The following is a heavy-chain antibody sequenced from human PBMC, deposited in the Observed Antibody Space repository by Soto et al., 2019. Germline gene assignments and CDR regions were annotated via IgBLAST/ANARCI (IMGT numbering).Heavy chain of an antibody. D-gene: IGHD2-15*01. CDR3: AREKVVVVASFNRGGWFDP. CDR2: IKHSGST. CDR1: GGSFSGYY. V-gene: IGHV4-34*01. J-gene: IGHJ5*02. Sequence: QVQLQQWGAGLLKPSETLSLTCAVSGGSFSGYYWSWIRQPPGKGLEWIGGIKHSGSTTYSPSLKSRVTMSLDTSKNQYSLNLTSVTAADTAVYFCAREKVVVVASFNRGGWFDPWGQGTLVSVSS.